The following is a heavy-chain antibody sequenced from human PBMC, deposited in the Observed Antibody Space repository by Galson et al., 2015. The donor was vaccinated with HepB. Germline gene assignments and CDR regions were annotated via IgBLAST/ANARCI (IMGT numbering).Heavy chain of an antibody. CDR1: GFTFSSYA. J-gene: IGHJ4*02. CDR3: AKGYDSSGYFPDY. V-gene: IGHV3-23*01. Sequence: LRLSCAASGFTFSSYAMSWVRQAPGKGLEWVSTISGSGGSTYYADSVKGRFTISRDNSKNTLYLQMNTLRAEDTAVYYCAKGYDSSGYFPDYWGQGTLVTVSS. D-gene: IGHD3-22*01. CDR2: ISGSGGST.